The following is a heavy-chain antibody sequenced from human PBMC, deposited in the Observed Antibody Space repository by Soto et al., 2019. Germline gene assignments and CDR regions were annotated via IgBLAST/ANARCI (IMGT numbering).Heavy chain of an antibody. V-gene: IGHV1-46*01. CDR3: ARDYTRTTSLFRVYGMDV. CDR1: GYTFTSYY. J-gene: IGHJ6*02. D-gene: IGHD1-7*01. CDR2: INPSGGST. Sequence: ASMKLSCKEYGYTFTSYYMHWVRQAPGQGLEWMGIINPSGGSTSYAQRFQGRVTMTRDTSTSTVYMELSSLRSEDTAVYYCARDYTRTTSLFRVYGMDVWGQGTTVTVSS.